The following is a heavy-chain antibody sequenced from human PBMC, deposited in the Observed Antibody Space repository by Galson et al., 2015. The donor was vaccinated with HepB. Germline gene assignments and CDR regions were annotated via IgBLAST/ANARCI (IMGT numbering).Heavy chain of an antibody. V-gene: IGHV4-59*08. CDR3: ARLSSYYYDSSAYYQGGYFDL. J-gene: IGHJ2*01. CDR1: GGSITYNSY. D-gene: IGHD3-22*01. CDR2: IYYSGST. Sequence: LSLTCTVSGGSITYNSYWSWIRQPPGKGLEWIGYIYYSGSTNQNPSLKSRVTMSLDMSKSQVYLRLSSVTAADTAVYYCARLSSYYYDSSAYYQGGYFDLWGRGALVTVSS.